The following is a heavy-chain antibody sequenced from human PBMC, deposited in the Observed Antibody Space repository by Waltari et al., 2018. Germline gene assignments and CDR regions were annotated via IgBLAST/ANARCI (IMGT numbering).Heavy chain of an antibody. Sequence: EVQLVESGGGLVQPGESLRLSCAASGFTFGSFWMHWVRQVSGKGLVGFASISDDGSRIGYADSVKGRFTISRDNAKNTLYLQMNRLRGDDTAVYYCVRGFSTSPSSYWGQGALVTVSS. J-gene: IGHJ4*02. CDR1: GFTFGSFW. CDR3: VRGFSTSPSSY. D-gene: IGHD2-2*01. CDR2: ISDDGSRI. V-gene: IGHV3-74*01.